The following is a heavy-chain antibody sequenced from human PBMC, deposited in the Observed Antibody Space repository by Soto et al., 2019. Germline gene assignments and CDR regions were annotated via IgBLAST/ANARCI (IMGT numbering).Heavy chain of an antibody. CDR1: GFTFSNYA. Sequence: QVQLVESGGGVVQPGRSLRLSCAASGFTFSNYAMYWVRQAPGKGLEWVAVIWHDGSIKYYAESVKGRFTVSRDNPKNTLYLKMNSLRAEDTAVYYCARVTFGNYFDYWGRGTLVTVSS. J-gene: IGHJ4*02. V-gene: IGHV3-33*01. CDR3: ARVTFGNYFDY. CDR2: IWHDGSIK. D-gene: IGHD3-10*01.